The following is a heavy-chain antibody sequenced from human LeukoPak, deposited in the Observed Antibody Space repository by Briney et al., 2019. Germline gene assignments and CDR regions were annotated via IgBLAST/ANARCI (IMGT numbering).Heavy chain of an antibody. J-gene: IGHJ4*02. D-gene: IGHD3-3*02. V-gene: IGHV3-74*01. CDR3: AGDLLGGSDEFDY. CDR2: INSDGSST. CDR1: GFTFSSYR. Sequence: PGGSLRLSCAASGFTFSSYRMHWVRQVPGKGLVWVSRINSDGSSTSYADSVKGRFTISRDNAKNTLYLQMNSLRAEDTAVYYCAGDLLGGSDEFDYWGQGTLVTVSS.